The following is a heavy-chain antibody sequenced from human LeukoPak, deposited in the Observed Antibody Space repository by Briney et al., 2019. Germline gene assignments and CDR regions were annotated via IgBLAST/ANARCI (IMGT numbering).Heavy chain of an antibody. J-gene: IGHJ5*02. CDR1: GGSFSGYY. D-gene: IGHD3-3*01. V-gene: IGHV4-34*01. CDR2: INHSGST. CDR3: ARGGADYDFWSGYYNYWFDP. Sequence: SETLSLTCAVYGGSFSGYYWSWIRQPPGKGLEWIGEINHSGSTNYNPSLKSRVTISVDTSKNQFSLKLSSVTAADTAVYYCARGGADYDFWSGYYNYWFDPWGQGTLVTVSS.